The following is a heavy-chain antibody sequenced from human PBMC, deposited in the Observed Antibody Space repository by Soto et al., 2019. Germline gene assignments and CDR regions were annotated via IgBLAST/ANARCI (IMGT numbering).Heavy chain of an antibody. Sequence: QVQLVESGGGVVQPGRSLRLSCAASGFTFSSYGMHWVRQAPGKGLEWVAVISYDGSNKYYADSVKGRFTISRDNSKNTLYLQMNSLRAEDTAVYYCAKDQSGYYDFRSGYYTGHYFDYWGQGTLVTVSS. CDR1: GFTFSSYG. CDR3: AKDQSGYYDFRSGYYTGHYFDY. V-gene: IGHV3-30*18. D-gene: IGHD3-3*01. J-gene: IGHJ4*02. CDR2: ISYDGSNK.